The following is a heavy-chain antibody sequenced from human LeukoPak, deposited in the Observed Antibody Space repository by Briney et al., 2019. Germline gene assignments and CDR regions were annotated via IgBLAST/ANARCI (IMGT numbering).Heavy chain of an antibody. Sequence: GESLQISCKGARYSFTSSWIAWVRQMPGKGLEWMGIIYLGDSDTRYNPSFQGQVTISADKSISTAYLQWSSLKASDTAIYFCVYCSGGSSSYGMDVWGQGTTVTVSS. V-gene: IGHV5-51*01. J-gene: IGHJ6*02. CDR1: RYSFTSSW. CDR3: VYCSGGSSSYGMDV. D-gene: IGHD2-15*01. CDR2: IYLGDSDT.